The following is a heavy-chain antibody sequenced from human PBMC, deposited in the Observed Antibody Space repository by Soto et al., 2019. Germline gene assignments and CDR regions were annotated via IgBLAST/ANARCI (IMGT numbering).Heavy chain of an antibody. CDR2: SISKTDDGQT. CDR3: ATARVSSGWYFDY. D-gene: IGHD6-19*01. Sequence: GGSLRLSCAASGFTFSNAWMSWVRQAPGKGLEWVGRSISKTDDGQTDYAAPVKGRFTISRDDSKNSLYLQMNSLKTEDSAVYDCATARVSSGWYFDYWGQGTLVTVSS. CDR1: GFTFSNAW. V-gene: IGHV3-15*01. J-gene: IGHJ4*02.